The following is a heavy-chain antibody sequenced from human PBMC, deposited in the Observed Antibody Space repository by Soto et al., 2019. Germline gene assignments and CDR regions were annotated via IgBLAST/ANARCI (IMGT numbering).Heavy chain of an antibody. CDR1: GGSISSYY. D-gene: IGHD4-17*01. CDR3: ARHETTVFDY. J-gene: IGHJ4*02. CDR2: IYYSGST. V-gene: IGHV4-59*08. Sequence: SETLSLTCTVSGGSISSYYWSWIRQPPGKGLEWIGYIYYSGSTNYNPSLKSRVTISVDTSKNQFSLKLSSVTAADTAVYYCARHETTVFDYWGQGTLVTVSS.